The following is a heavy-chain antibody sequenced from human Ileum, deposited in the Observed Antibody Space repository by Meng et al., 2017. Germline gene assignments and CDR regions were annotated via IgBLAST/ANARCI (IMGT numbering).Heavy chain of an antibody. D-gene: IGHD6-19*01. CDR1: GYTFTTYY. J-gene: IGHJ6*02. CDR3: ARDPYSTGWYGEYYYYYGMDV. CDR2: INPNGGRT. Sequence: ASVKVSCKTSGYTFTTYYIHWVRQAPGQGLEWMGMINPNGGRTTYPQKFQGRVTLTRDTSTSTVYMELSSLRSEDTAVYYCARDPYSTGWYGEYYYYYGMDVWGQGTTVTVSS. V-gene: IGHV1-46*01.